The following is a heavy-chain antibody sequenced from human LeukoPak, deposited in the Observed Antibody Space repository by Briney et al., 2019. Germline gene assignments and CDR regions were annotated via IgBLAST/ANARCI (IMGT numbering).Heavy chain of an antibody. CDR3: ARDRPNYYGSDGHYYRRDGDY. CDR2: ITSRGEST. CDR1: GFTFSIYA. D-gene: IGHD3-22*01. J-gene: IGHJ4*02. V-gene: IGHV3-23*01. Sequence: GGSLRLSCAASGFTFSIYAMSWVRQAPGKGLQWVSSITSRGESTLYVDSVKGRFTITRDNSENTLYMQMHSLRAEDTAVYYCARDRPNYYGSDGHYYRRDGDYWGRGTLVSVSS.